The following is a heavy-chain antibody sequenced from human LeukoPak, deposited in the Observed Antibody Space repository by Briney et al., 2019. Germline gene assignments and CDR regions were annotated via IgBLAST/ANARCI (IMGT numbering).Heavy chain of an antibody. CDR3: AKDSVPSLLWFGTPLY. CDR1: GFTFSSYG. J-gene: IGHJ4*02. V-gene: IGHV3-30*18. CDR2: ISYDGSNK. Sequence: PGRSLRLSCAASGFTFSSYGMHWVRQVPGKGLEWVAVISYDGSNKYYADSVKGRFTISRDNSKNTLYLQMNSLRAEDTAVYYCAKDSVPSLLWFGTPLYWGQGTLVTVSS. D-gene: IGHD3-10*01.